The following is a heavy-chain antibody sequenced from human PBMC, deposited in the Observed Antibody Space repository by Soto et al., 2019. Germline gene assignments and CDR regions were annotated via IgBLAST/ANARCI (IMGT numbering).Heavy chain of an antibody. CDR2: ISYDGTKK. V-gene: IGHV3-30*03. J-gene: IGHJ5*02. CDR3: SRGIKGGLDA. CDR1: GFVSNDYD. Sequence: QVQLAESGGGVVQPGRSLRLSCATSGFVSNDYDIHWVRQAPGKGLAWLASISYDGTKKYYAESVKGRFTISRDNSQKTLSLQLNSLGAEDTAVYYCSRGIKGGLDAWGPGNLVTVSS. D-gene: IGHD2-21*01.